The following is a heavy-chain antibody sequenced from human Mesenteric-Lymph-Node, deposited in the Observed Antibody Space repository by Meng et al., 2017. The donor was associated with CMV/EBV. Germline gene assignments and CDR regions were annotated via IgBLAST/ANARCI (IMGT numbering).Heavy chain of an antibody. J-gene: IGHJ4*02. CDR2: IYYSGST. CDR1: GDSISSRSYY. V-gene: IGHV4-39*07. D-gene: IGHD3-3*01. Sequence: SETLSLTCTVSGDSISSRSYYWGWIRQPPGKGLEWIGSIYYSGSTYYNPSLKSRVSISADTSKNQFSLKLSSVTAADTAVYYCAKDGGPWSEIWSTYLDSWGQGTLVTVSS. CDR3: AKDGGPWSEIWSTYLDS.